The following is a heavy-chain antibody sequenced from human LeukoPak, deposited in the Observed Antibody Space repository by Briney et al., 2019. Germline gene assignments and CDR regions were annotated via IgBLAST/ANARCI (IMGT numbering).Heavy chain of an antibody. CDR3: STRAFSDTSPVA. CDR2: INPGNSDI. V-gene: IGHV5-51*01. CDR1: GYNFASQW. Sequence: HGESLKISCKHSGYNFASQWIGWVRQMPGKGLEWMGIINPGNSDIVYTPSFQGQVSFSADESTSTVFLQWGSLKASDTAMYYCSTRAFSDTSPVAWGQGTLVTVSS. D-gene: IGHD3-22*01. J-gene: IGHJ5*02.